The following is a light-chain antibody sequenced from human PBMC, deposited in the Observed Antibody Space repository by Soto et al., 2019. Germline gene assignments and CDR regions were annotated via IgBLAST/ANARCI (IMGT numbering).Light chain of an antibody. CDR2: EVS. CDR3: SSYTSSSTYV. Sequence: SVLTQPASVSGSPGQSITISCTGTSSDVGGYNYVSWYQQRPGKAPKLMIYEVSNRPSGVSNRFSGSKSGNTASLTISGLQAEDEADYYCSSYTSSSTYVFGTGTKSPS. J-gene: IGLJ1*01. V-gene: IGLV2-14*01. CDR1: SSDVGGYNY.